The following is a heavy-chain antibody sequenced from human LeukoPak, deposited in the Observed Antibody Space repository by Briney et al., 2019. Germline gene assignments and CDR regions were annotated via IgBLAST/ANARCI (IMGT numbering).Heavy chain of an antibody. D-gene: IGHD4/OR15-4a*01. CDR3: AADYSGNYHVEFDY. CDR1: GGSISSGNYY. Sequence: PSETLSLTCTVSGGSISSGNYYWSWIRQPPGKGLEWIGYIHDTGSTYYNPSLKSRVTISVDTSKNQFSLKLSSVTAADTAVYYCAADYSGNYHVEFDYWGQGTLVTVSS. CDR2: IHDTGST. V-gene: IGHV4-30-2*01. J-gene: IGHJ4*02.